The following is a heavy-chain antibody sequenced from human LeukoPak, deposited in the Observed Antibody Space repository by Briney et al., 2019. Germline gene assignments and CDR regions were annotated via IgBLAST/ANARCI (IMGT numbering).Heavy chain of an antibody. CDR3: TRDREDHNLGVWYFDP. J-gene: IGHJ2*01. CDR1: GGYISTYY. D-gene: IGHD3-16*01. Sequence: PSETLSLTCTVSGGYISTYYWSWIRQSPGKGLEWIGYIYYTGITNYNTSLKSRVTISVETPKNQFSLKLTSVTAADTAVYYCTRDREDHNLGVWYFDPWGRGTLVTVSS. V-gene: IGHV4-59*01. CDR2: IYYTGIT.